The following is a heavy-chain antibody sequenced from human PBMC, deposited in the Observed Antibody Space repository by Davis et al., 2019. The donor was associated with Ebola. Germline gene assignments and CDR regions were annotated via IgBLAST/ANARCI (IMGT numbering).Heavy chain of an antibody. CDR1: GFTFDDYA. CDR3: AKGRGAYSSSGVDY. CDR2: ISWNSDSI. J-gene: IGHJ4*02. V-gene: IGHV3-9*01. D-gene: IGHD6-6*01. Sequence: SLKISCAASGFTFDDYAMHWVRQAPGKGLEWVSSISWNSDSIGSADSLRGRFTISRDNAKNSLYLQMNSLRAEDTALYYCAKGRGAYSSSGVDYWGQGTLVTVSS.